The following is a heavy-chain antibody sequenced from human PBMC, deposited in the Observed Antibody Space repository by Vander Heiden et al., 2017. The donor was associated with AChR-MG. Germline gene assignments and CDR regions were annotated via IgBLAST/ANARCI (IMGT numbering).Heavy chain of an antibody. CDR2: ISLDGGST. Sequence: EVQLVESGGVVVQPGGALRLSCAASGFTFDDYTMHWVRQAPGKGLEWVSLISLDGGSTYYADSVKGRFTISRDNSKNSLYLQMNSLRTEDTALYYCAKEQLVTYGMDVWGQGTTVTVSS. CDR1: GFTFDDYT. D-gene: IGHD6-6*01. J-gene: IGHJ6*02. V-gene: IGHV3-43*01. CDR3: AKEQLVTYGMDV.